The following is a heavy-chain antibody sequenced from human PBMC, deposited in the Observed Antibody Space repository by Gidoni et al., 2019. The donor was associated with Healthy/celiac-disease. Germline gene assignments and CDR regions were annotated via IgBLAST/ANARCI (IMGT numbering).Heavy chain of an antibody. Sequence: EVQLLESGGGLVQPGGSLRLSCAASGFTFSSYAMSWVRQAPGKGLEWVSAMSGSGGSTHYADPGKGRFTISRENSKNTLYLQMNGRRAEETAVYYCAKPRRVLPPKPNKTPYFDYWGQGTLVTVSS. CDR3: AKPRRVLPPKPNKTPYFDY. V-gene: IGHV3-23*01. CDR2: MSGSGGST. CDR1: GFTFSSYA. D-gene: IGHD2-15*01. J-gene: IGHJ4*02.